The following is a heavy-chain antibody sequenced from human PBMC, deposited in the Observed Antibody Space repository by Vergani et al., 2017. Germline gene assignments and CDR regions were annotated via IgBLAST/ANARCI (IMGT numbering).Heavy chain of an antibody. D-gene: IGHD4-17*01. CDR3: SKDTRPTGTTILFRY. Sequence: EVQLLESGGGLVQPGGSLRLSCAASGFTFSSYAMSWVRQAPGKGLEWVSAISGSGGSTYYADSVKGRFTISRDNSKNTLYLQMNSLRAEDTAVYYCSKDTRPTGTTILFRYWGQGTLVTVSS. J-gene: IGHJ4*02. V-gene: IGHV3-23*01. CDR1: GFTFSSYA. CDR2: ISGSGGST.